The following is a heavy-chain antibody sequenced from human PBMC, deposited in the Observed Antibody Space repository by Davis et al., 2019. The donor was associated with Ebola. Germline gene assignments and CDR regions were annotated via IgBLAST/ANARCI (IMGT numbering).Heavy chain of an antibody. CDR3: AKEWVAVAGTGWFDP. Sequence: GESLKISCAASGFTFSSYAMSWVRQAPGKGLEWVSAISGSGGSTYYADSVKGRFTISRDNSKKTLYLQMNSLRAEDTAVYYCAKEWVAVAGTGWFDPWGQGTLVTVSS. CDR2: ISGSGGST. V-gene: IGHV3-23*01. J-gene: IGHJ5*02. D-gene: IGHD6-19*01. CDR1: GFTFSSYA.